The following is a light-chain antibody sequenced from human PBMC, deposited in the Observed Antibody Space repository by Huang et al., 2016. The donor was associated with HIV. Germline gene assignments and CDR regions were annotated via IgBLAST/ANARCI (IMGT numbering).Light chain of an antibody. V-gene: IGKV1-17*03. J-gene: IGKJ1*01. Sequence: DIQMTQSPSAMSASVGDRVTITCRASQGINNYLAWFQQKPGQVPKRLIYAASTVQSGVPSRFSGSGSGTEFTLTISSLQPEDFATYYCLQHNSYPWTFGQGTKVEVK. CDR2: AAS. CDR3: LQHNSYPWT. CDR1: QGINNY.